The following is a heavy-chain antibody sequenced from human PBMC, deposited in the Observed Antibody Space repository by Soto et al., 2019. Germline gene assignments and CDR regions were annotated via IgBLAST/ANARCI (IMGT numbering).Heavy chain of an antibody. J-gene: IGHJ3*02. Sequence: ASVKVSCKASGYTFTGYYMHWVRQAPGQGLVWMGCITPNGGATNFAQNFQGWFTMTRDPSFSTAYMELSRLRSDDTAVFFCARAQGHADLVATIFAFDIWGQGTMVTVSS. CDR2: ITPNGGAT. D-gene: IGHD5-12*01. CDR3: ARAQGHADLVATIFAFDI. CDR1: GYTFTGYY. V-gene: IGHV1-2*04.